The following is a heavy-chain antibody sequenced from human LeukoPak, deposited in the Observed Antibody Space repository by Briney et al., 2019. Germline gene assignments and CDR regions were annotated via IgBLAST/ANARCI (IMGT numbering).Heavy chain of an antibody. CDR1: VYTFTRYG. CDR3: ARDQVGKSGYDYVEFVN. V-gene: IGHV1-18*01. Sequence: ASVKVSREASVYTFTRYGLSWVRQAPGQGLEWVGWISAYNGNKNYAQKPRGRVTKTTDTSTSTAYMEQRTLRSDDTRVYFCARDQVGKSGYDYVEFVNWGEGALVTVS. J-gene: IGHJ4*02. D-gene: IGHD5-12*01. CDR2: ISAYNGNK.